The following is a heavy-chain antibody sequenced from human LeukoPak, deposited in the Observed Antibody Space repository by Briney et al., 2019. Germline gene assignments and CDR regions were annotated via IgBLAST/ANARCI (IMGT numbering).Heavy chain of an antibody. V-gene: IGHV1-2*02. CDR1: GYTFTDYY. CDR3: ARARWQLVPYFDS. J-gene: IGHJ4*02. D-gene: IGHD6-6*01. CDR2: INPNSGGT. Sequence: ASVKVSCKASGYTFTDYYMHWVRQAPGQGLEWMGWINPNSGGTNFAQKFQGRVAMTRDTSISTTYLELGSLRSDDTAVYFCARARWQLVPYFDSWGQGTLVNASS.